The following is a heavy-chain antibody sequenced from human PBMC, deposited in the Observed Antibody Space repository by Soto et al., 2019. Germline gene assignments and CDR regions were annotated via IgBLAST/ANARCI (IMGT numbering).Heavy chain of an antibody. CDR1: GGIFSTYA. D-gene: IGHD3-10*01. Sequence: QVQLVQSGAEVKKPGSSVKVSCKASGGIFSTYAISWLRQAPGQGLEWMGGIIPLFGTPNYAQRFQGSVTIIADESTSTAYVELSRLRSADTAVYYCARDRDDYGSGNYYNRIDFWGQGTLVTVSS. CDR3: ARDRDDYGSGNYYNRIDF. CDR2: IIPLFGTP. V-gene: IGHV1-69*01. J-gene: IGHJ4*02.